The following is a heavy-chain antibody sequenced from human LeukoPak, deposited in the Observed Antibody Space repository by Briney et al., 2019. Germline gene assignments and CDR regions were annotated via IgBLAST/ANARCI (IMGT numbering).Heavy chain of an antibody. D-gene: IGHD3-3*01. Sequence: GGTLRLSCAASGFTFSSYGMSWVRQAPGKGLEWVSAISGSGGSTYYADSVKGRFTISRDNAKNSLYLQMNSLRAEDTAVYYCARDHGPYYDFWSGYYLGGRNYYYYMDVWGKGTTVTVSS. CDR1: GFTFSSYG. CDR2: ISGSGGST. J-gene: IGHJ6*03. CDR3: ARDHGPYYDFWSGYYLGGRNYYYYMDV. V-gene: IGHV3-23*01.